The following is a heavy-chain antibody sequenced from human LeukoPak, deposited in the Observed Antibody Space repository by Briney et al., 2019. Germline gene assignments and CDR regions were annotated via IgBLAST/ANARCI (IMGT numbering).Heavy chain of an antibody. V-gene: IGHV3-7*01. CDR1: GFTFSSYW. CDR2: IKQDGSEK. D-gene: IGHD2-2*01. Sequence: GSLRLSCAVSGFTFSSYWMSWVRQSPGKGLEWVANIKQDGSEKYYVDSVKGRFTISRDNAKNSLYLQMNSLRAEDTAVYYCARDSQEVVIPAAPGYWGQGTLVTVSS. J-gene: IGHJ4*02. CDR3: ARDSQEVVIPAAPGY.